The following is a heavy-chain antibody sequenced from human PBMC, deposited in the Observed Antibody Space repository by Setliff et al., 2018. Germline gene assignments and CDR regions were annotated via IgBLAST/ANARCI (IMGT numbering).Heavy chain of an antibody. CDR1: GGTFSSYA. CDR2: IIPIFGTA. J-gene: IGHJ4*02. V-gene: IGHV1-69*13. Sequence: GASVKVSCKASGGTFSSYAITWVRQAPGQGLEWMGGIIPIFGTAKYAQKFQGRVTITADQSTRTAYMELSSLRSEDTAVYYCAIPSSGNFYFDYWGRGTLGTVSS. CDR3: AIPSSGNFYFDY. D-gene: IGHD1-26*01.